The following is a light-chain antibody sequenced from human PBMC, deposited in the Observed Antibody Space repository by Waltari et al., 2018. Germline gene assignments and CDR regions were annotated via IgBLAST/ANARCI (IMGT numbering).Light chain of an antibody. V-gene: IGLV1-44*01. CDR3: AAWDDSLNGWV. J-gene: IGLJ3*02. Sequence: QSALTQAPSASGTPGQTVTISCSGSSSNIGGNSVAWPQQLPGMAPTRLIYRNDQRPTDVPDRFSGSKSGTSASLAISGLRSEDEASYHCAAWDDSLNGWVFGGGTKLTVL. CDR2: RND. CDR1: SSNIGGNS.